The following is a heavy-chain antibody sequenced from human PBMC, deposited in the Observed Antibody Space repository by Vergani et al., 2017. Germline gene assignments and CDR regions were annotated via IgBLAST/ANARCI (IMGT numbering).Heavy chain of an antibody. V-gene: IGHV4-34*01. CDR1: GGSFSGYY. CDR2: INHSGST. CDR3: ARDNLGSSWTDYYYYGMDV. Sequence: QVQLQQWGAGLLKPSETLSLTCAVYGGSFSGYYWSWIRQPPGKGLEWIGEINHSGSTNYNPSLKSRVTISVDTSKNQFSLKLSSVTAADTAVYYCARDNLGSSWTDYYYYGMDVWGQGTTVTVSS. J-gene: IGHJ6*02. D-gene: IGHD6-13*01.